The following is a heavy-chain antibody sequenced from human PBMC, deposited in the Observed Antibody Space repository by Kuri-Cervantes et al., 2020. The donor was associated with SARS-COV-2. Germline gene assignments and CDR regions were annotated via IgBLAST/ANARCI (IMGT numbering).Heavy chain of an antibody. D-gene: IGHD2-2*01. CDR2: IYHSGST. V-gene: IGHV4-38-2*01. CDR1: GYSISSGYY. Sequence: ESLKISCAVSGYSISSGYYWGWIRQPPGKGLEWIGSIYHSGSTYYNPSLKSRATISVDTSKNQFSLKLSSVTAADTAVYYCAGGGAGYCSSTSCYLAFDIWGQGTMVTVSS. CDR3: AGGGAGYCSSTSCYLAFDI. J-gene: IGHJ3*02.